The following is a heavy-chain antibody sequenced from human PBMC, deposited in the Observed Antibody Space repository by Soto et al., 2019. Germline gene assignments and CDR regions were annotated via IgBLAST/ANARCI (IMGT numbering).Heavy chain of an antibody. J-gene: IGHJ6*02. V-gene: IGHV1-69*13. CDR1: GGTFSSYA. Sequence: SVKVSCKSSGGTFSSYAISWVRQAPGQGLEWMGGIIPIFGTADYAQKFQGRVTITADESTSTAYMELSSLRSEDTAVYYCASLIAAAGPPHSPRYYYGMDVWGQGTTVTVSS. CDR2: IIPIFGTA. CDR3: ASLIAAAGPPHSPRYYYGMDV. D-gene: IGHD6-13*01.